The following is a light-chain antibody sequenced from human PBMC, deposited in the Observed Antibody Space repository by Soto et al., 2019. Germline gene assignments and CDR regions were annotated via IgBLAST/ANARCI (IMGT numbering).Light chain of an antibody. CDR1: SSDGGGDNY. Sequence: QSVLTQPASVSGSPGQASTISCTGTSSDGGGDNYVSLYQQHPGKAPKLMIYEVSNRPSGVSNRFSGPKCGNTASLTISGLQAEDEADYYCSSYTSSSTDVFGTGTKVTVL. CDR3: SSYTSSSTDV. CDR2: EVS. J-gene: IGLJ1*01. V-gene: IGLV2-14*01.